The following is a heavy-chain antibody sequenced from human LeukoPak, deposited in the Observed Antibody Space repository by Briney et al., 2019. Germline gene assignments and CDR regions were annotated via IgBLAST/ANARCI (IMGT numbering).Heavy chain of an antibody. Sequence: GGSLRLSCAASGFTFSTYSLNWVRQAPGKGLEWVSYISGSSNTIYYADSVKGRFTISRDNAKNSLNLQMNSLRAEDTAVYYCIVLAVTGTLGFDYWGQGTLVTVSS. J-gene: IGHJ4*02. V-gene: IGHV3-48*01. D-gene: IGHD6-19*01. CDR3: IVLAVTGTLGFDY. CDR1: GFTFSTYS. CDR2: ISGSSNTI.